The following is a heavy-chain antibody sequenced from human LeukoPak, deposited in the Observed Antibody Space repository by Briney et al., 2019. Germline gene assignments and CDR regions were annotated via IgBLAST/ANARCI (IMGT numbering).Heavy chain of an antibody. CDR1: GYTFTGYY. CDR2: INPNSGGT. V-gene: IGHV1-2*02. Sequence: ASVKVSCKASGYTFTGYYMHWVRQAPGQGLEWMGWINPNSGGTNYARKFRGRVTMTRDTSITTAYMEVSGLTSDDTAVYFCTRGEIDGPDFDQWGQGTLVTVSS. CDR3: TRGEIDGPDFDQ. D-gene: IGHD5-24*01. J-gene: IGHJ4*02.